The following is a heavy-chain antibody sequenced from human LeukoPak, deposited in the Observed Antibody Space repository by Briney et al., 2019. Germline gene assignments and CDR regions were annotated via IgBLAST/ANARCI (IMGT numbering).Heavy chain of an antibody. CDR2: ISPDGTSK. CDR1: GFTFRSYW. Sequence: PGGSLRLSCAASGFTFRSYWMHWVRQAPGKGLVWVSRISPDGTSKSYADSVKGRFTISRDNAKNTLPLQMNSLRAEDTGLYYCARADGSHYGLKDYWGQGTLATVSS. J-gene: IGHJ4*02. D-gene: IGHD1-26*01. CDR3: ARADGSHYGLKDY. V-gene: IGHV3-74*01.